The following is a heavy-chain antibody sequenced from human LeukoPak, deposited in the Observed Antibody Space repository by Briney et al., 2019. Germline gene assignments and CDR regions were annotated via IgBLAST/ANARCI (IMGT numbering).Heavy chain of an antibody. J-gene: IGHJ3*02. CDR2: IYTSGST. D-gene: IGHD3-22*01. V-gene: IGHV4-61*02. CDR3: ARGLSYYYDSSGYSSDAFDI. CDR1: GGSISSSSYY. Sequence: PSETLSLTCTVSGGSISSSSYYWGWIRQPAGKGLEWIGRIYTSGSTNYNPSLKSRVTMSVDTSKNQFSLKLSSVTAADTAVYYCARGLSYYYDSSGYSSDAFDIWGQGTMVTVSS.